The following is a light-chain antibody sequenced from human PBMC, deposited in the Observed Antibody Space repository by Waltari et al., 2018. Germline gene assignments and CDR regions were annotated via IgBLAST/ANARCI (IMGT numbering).Light chain of an antibody. CDR1: SSDVGGYNF. Sequence: QSALTQPASASGSPGQSITISCTGTSSDVGGYNFVSWYQQHPGKAPQLIIYEVNKRPSGVSNRLSGSKSGNTASLTISGLQAEDESDYYCCSYAGRSTWVFGGGTKVTVL. CDR2: EVN. V-gene: IGLV2-23*02. CDR3: CSYAGRSTWV. J-gene: IGLJ3*02.